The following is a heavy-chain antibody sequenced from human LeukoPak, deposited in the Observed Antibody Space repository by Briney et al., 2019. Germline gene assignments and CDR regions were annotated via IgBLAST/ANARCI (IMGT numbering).Heavy chain of an antibody. Sequence: GASVKASCKASGYTFTSYGISWVRQAPGQGLEWMGWISAYNGNTNYAQKLQGRVTMTTDTSTSTAYMELRSLRSDDTAVYYCARARAGIAAAGVFDYWGQGTLVTVSS. CDR3: ARARAGIAAAGVFDY. J-gene: IGHJ4*02. D-gene: IGHD6-13*01. CDR1: GYTFTSYG. CDR2: ISAYNGNT. V-gene: IGHV1-18*01.